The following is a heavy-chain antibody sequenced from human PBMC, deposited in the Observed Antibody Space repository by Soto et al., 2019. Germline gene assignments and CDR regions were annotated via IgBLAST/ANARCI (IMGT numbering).Heavy chain of an antibody. J-gene: IGHJ5*02. CDR1: GLPFSGYA. D-gene: IGHD3-16*01. V-gene: IGHV3-30-3*01. CDR3: ARVGYGVSLGQGFDP. CDR2: IAHDSSRT. Sequence: QGQLMESGGGVVLPVRSLRLSCSASGLPFSGYAMHWVRRAPGKGPEWVAAIAHDSSRTFFAYSVKGRFTISRDDSKKMLFLQMNSLGPADTAVYHCARVGYGVSLGQGFDPWGQGTLVTVSS.